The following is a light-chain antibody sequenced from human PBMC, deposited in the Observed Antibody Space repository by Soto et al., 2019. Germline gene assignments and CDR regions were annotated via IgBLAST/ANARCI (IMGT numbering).Light chain of an antibody. V-gene: IGKV3-15*01. CDR1: QSVSSN. J-gene: IGKJ1*01. Sequence: EIVMTQSPATPYVVPGERATLSCRACQSVSSNLAWYQHKPGQAPRLLTYGASTRATGIPARFSGSGSGTEFTLTISSLKTEDFAVYYCQQYYNWTRTFCQGTKVDIK. CDR2: GAS. CDR3: QQYYNWTRT.